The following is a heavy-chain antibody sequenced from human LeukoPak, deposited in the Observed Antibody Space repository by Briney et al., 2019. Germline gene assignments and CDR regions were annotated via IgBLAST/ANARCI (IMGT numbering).Heavy chain of an antibody. J-gene: IGHJ4*02. Sequence: GGSLRLSCAASGFTFSSYSMNWVRQAPGKGLEWVANIKQDGSEKYYVDSLKGRFTISRDNAKNSLILQMNSLRDEDTAVYYCAREQWLVLDYWGQGTLVTVSS. D-gene: IGHD6-19*01. CDR2: IKQDGSEK. CDR3: AREQWLVLDY. CDR1: GFTFSSYS. V-gene: IGHV3-7*01.